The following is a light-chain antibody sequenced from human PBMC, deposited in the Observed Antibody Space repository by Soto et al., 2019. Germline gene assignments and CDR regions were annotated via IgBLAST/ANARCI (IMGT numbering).Light chain of an antibody. CDR1: QSIDIY. CDR2: DAS. Sequence: EIVLTQSPATLSLSPGETATLSCRASQSIDIYLAWYQQRPGRAPRLLIYDASSRPAAVPARFSGSGSGTDFTLTIAGLEPEDCAVYYCQQRGNWPLTFGGGTKVDVK. V-gene: IGKV3-11*01. CDR3: QQRGNWPLT. J-gene: IGKJ4*01.